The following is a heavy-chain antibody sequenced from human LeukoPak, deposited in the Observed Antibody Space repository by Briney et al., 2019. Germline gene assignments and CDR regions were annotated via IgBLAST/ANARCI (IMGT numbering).Heavy chain of an antibody. Sequence: SETLSLTCAVYGGSFSGYYWSWIRQPPGKGLEWIGEINHSGSTNYNPSLKSRVTISVDTSKNQFSLKLSSVTAADTAVYYCALPRACRGMDVWGKGTTVTVSS. J-gene: IGHJ6*04. CDR3: ALPRACRGMDV. V-gene: IGHV4-34*01. CDR2: INHSGST. CDR1: GGSFSGYY. D-gene: IGHD2-2*01.